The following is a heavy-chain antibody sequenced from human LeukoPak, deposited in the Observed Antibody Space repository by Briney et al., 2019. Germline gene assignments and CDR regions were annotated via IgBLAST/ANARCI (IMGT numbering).Heavy chain of an antibody. CDR2: IYHSGST. D-gene: IGHD4-17*01. J-gene: IGHJ4*02. V-gene: IGHV4-4*02. Sequence: SGTLSLTCAVSDGSISSSNWWSWVRQPPGKGLEWIGEIYHSGSTNYNPSLKSRVTISVDKSKNQFSLKLSSVTAADTAVYYCARAGYGDYEGLPDYWGQGTLVTASS. CDR1: DGSISSSNW. CDR3: ARAGYGDYEGLPDY.